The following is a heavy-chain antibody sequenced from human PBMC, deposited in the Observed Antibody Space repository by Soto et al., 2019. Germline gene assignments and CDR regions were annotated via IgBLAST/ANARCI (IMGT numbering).Heavy chain of an antibody. J-gene: IGHJ4*02. D-gene: IGHD3-16*01. Sequence: SETLSRTCTVSGAFIIRGTYYWSWIRQSPGKALEWIGHVFRSGNSYYKPSLKSRATISVDASKNQFSLMLTSVTAADTTVYYCARTENDYAGYFDSWGMGTRVTVX. CDR1: GAFIIRGTYY. CDR3: ARTENDYAGYFDS. CDR2: VFRSGNS. V-gene: IGHV4-31*03.